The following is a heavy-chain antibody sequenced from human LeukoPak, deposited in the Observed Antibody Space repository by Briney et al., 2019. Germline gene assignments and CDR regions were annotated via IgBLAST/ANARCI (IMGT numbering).Heavy chain of an antibody. V-gene: IGHV3-48*01. Sequence: GGSLRLSCAASRFPFSSYSMNWVRQAPGKGLEWISYISSYSSTIYYADSVKGRFTISRDNAKNSLYLQMNTLRAEDTAVYYCAKDDAWLQYGNWGRGTLVTVSS. J-gene: IGHJ4*02. CDR1: RFPFSSYS. D-gene: IGHD5-24*01. CDR3: AKDDAWLQYGN. CDR2: ISSYSSTI.